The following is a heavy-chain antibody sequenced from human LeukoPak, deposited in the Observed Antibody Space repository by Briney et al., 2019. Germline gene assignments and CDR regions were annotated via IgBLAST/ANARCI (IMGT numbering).Heavy chain of an antibody. CDR1: GFTFRDPL. CDR3: TTTTVTAGTRHHFDF. CDR2: IKTKTDPERL. Sequence: PGGSLGLSCAAAGFTFRDPLMNLVRQAPGKGLEWVARIKTKTDPERLEYAAAVKGRFTISRDDSKYTVYLQMNRLETEDTAVYHCTTTTVTAGTRHHFDFWGRGTLVTVSS. D-gene: IGHD4-17*01. V-gene: IGHV3-15*01. J-gene: IGHJ4*02.